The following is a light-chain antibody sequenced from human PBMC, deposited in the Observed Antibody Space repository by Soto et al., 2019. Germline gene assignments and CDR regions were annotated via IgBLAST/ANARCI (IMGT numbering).Light chain of an antibody. Sequence: IQLTQSPSSLSVSVGDRVTLTCRASQSINIYLNWYQQKPGKAPTLLIYAASSLQSGVPSRFSGGGSRTDFTLTISSLQTEDFVTYYCQQSYRSPYTFGQGTKLEI. CDR1: QSINIY. CDR2: AAS. CDR3: QQSYRSPYT. V-gene: IGKV1-39*01. J-gene: IGKJ2*01.